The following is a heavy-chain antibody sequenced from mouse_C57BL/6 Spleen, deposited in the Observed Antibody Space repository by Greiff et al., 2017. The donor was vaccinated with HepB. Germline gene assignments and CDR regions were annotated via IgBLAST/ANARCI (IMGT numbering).Heavy chain of an antibody. Sequence: EVQRVESGEGLVKPGGSLKLSCAASGFTFSSYAMSWVRQTPEKRLEWVAYISSGGDYIYYADTVKGRFTISRDNARNTLYLQMSSLKSEDTAMYYCTRAGITGPFAYWGQGTLVTVSA. V-gene: IGHV5-9-1*02. D-gene: IGHD4-1*01. CDR3: TRAGITGPFAY. CDR1: GFTFSSYA. CDR2: ISSGGDYI. J-gene: IGHJ3*01.